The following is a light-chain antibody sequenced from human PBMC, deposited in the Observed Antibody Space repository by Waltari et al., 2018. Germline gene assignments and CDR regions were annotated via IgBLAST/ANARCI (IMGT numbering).Light chain of an antibody. CDR3: YSYANGRV. V-gene: IGLV2-23*02. CDR2: EVT. Sequence: QSAPTQPASVSGSPGQSITISCTGTSSDIGSYDLVSWYQQHPGKAPTLMIYEVTKGPSGVSTRFSGSKSGNTASLTISGLQADDEADYYCYSYANGRVFGGGTKLTVL. J-gene: IGLJ3*02. CDR1: SSDIGSYDL.